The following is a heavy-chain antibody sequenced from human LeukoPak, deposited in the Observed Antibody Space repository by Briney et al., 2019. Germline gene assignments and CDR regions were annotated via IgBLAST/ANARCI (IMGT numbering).Heavy chain of an antibody. Sequence: GRSLRLSCAASGFTFSSYAMHWVRQAPGKGLEWVAVISYDGSNKYYADSVKGRFTISRDNSKNTLYLQMNSLRAVDTAVYYCARGRHYDFWSGYSTNWFDPWGQGTLVTVSS. J-gene: IGHJ5*02. V-gene: IGHV3-30*04. CDR2: ISYDGSNK. D-gene: IGHD3-3*01. CDR1: GFTFSSYA. CDR3: ARGRHYDFWSGYSTNWFDP.